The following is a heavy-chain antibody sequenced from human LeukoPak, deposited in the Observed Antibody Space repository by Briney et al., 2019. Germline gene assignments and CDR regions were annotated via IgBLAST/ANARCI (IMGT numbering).Heavy chain of an antibody. CDR2: VNPNSGGT. J-gene: IGHJ5*02. CDR1: GYTFTGYY. V-gene: IGHV1-2*02. Sequence: EASVKVSCKASGYTFTGYYMHWVRQAPGQGLEWMGWVNPNSGGTNYAQKFQGRVTMTRDTSISTAYMELSRLRSDDTAVYYCASFKGSSWPKKNWFDPWGQGTLVTVSS. D-gene: IGHD6-13*01. CDR3: ASFKGSSWPKKNWFDP.